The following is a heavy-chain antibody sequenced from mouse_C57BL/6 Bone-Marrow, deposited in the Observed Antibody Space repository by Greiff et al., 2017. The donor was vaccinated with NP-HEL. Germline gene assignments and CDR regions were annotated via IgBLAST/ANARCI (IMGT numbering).Heavy chain of an antibody. V-gene: IGHV1-76*01. D-gene: IGHD1-1*01. CDR3: ARGLLRQYYYAMDY. CDR2: IYPGSGNT. Sequence: VKVVESGAELVRPGASVKLSCKASGYTFTDYYINWVKQRPGQGLEWIARIYPGSGNTYYNEKFKGKATLTAEKSSSTAYMQLSSLTSEDSAVYFCARGLLRQYYYAMDYWGQGTSVTVSS. J-gene: IGHJ4*01. CDR1: GYTFTDYY.